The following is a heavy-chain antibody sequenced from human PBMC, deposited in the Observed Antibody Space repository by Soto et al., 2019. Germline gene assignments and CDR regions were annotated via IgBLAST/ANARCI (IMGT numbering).Heavy chain of an antibody. CDR2: IWYDGSNK. J-gene: IGHJ5*02. CDR3: ARESTIFGTNWFDP. D-gene: IGHD3-3*01. Sequence: QVQLVESGGGVVQPGRSLRLSCAASGFTFSSYGMHWVRQAPGKGLEWVAVIWYDGSNKYYADSVQGRFTISRDNSKNTLYLQMNSLRAEDTAVYYCARESTIFGTNWFDPWGQGTLVTVSS. V-gene: IGHV3-33*01. CDR1: GFTFSSYG.